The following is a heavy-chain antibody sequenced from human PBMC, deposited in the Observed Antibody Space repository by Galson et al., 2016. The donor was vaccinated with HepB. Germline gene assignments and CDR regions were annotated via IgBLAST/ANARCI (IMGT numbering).Heavy chain of an antibody. Sequence: SVKVSCKASGYSFKTYGIHWVRQAPGQRPEWMGWINDGDGSTLHSQRFQGRVTFTRDTSASTAHMELSSLIFEDTAGYFCARDDATDGPIILDYWGQGTLVTVSS. CDR1: GYSFKTYG. CDR2: INDGDGST. CDR3: ARDDATDGPIILDY. J-gene: IGHJ4*02. V-gene: IGHV1-3*01. D-gene: IGHD3/OR15-3a*01.